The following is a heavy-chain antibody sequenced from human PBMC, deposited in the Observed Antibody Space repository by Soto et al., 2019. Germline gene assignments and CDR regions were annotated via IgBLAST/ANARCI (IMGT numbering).Heavy chain of an antibody. CDR1: GFPFNNFE. D-gene: IGHD3-16*01. CDR2: ITGGGAT. V-gene: IGHV3-48*03. J-gene: IGHJ4*02. CDR3: VGGGLSYFDH. Sequence: GGSLRLSCVASGFPFNNFEMNWIRQAPGKELEWISYITGGGATYYADSVKGRFTISRDNAKNSLFLQMNSVGVGDTAVYYCVGGGLSYFDHWGRGTLVTVSS.